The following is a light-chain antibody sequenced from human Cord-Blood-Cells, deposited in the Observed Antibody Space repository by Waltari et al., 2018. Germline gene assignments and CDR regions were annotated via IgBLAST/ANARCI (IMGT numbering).Light chain of an antibody. J-gene: IGKJ2*01. CDR2: KAS. CDR1: QSISSW. V-gene: IGKV1-5*03. Sequence: DIQMTQSPSTLSASVGDRVTITCRSSQSISSWLAWYQQKPGKAPKLLIYKASSLESGVPSRFSGSGSGIECTLTISSLQPDDFATYYCQQYNSYSYTFGQGTKLEIK. CDR3: QQYNSYSYT.